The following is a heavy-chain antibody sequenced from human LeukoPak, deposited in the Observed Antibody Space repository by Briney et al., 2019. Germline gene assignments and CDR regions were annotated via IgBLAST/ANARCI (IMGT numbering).Heavy chain of an antibody. J-gene: IGHJ6*03. CDR1: GYTFTSYG. V-gene: IGHV1-18*01. D-gene: IGHD2-15*01. CDR2: ISAYNGNT. Sequence: ASVKVSCKASGYTFTSYGISWVRQAPGQGLEWMGWISAYNGNTNCAQKLQGRVTMTTDTSTSTAYMELRSLRSDDTAVYYCARDLAPDCSGGSCYYYYYYMDVWGKGTTVTVSS. CDR3: ARDLAPDCSGGSCYYYYYYMDV.